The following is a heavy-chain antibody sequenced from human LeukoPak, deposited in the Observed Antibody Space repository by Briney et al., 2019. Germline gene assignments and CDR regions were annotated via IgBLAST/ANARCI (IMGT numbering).Heavy chain of an antibody. CDR2: INHSGST. J-gene: IGHJ4*02. V-gene: IGHV4-34*01. D-gene: IGHD6-19*01. CDR3: ARGPGYSSGWSRVFDY. Sequence: ASETLSLTCAVYGGSFSGYYWSWIRQPRGKGLEWMGEINHSGSTNYNPSLKSRVTISVDTSKNQFSLKLSSVTAADTAVYYCARGPGYSSGWSRVFDYWGQGTLVTVSS. CDR1: GGSFSGYY.